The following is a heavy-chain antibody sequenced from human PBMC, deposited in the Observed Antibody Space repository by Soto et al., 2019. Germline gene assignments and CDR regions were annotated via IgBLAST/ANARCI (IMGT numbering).Heavy chain of an antibody. J-gene: IGHJ6*02. CDR3: ARDCSGGSCSTYYYYYYGMDV. CDR2: IIPIFGTA. Sequence: QVQLVQSGAEVKKPGSSVKVSCKASGGTFSSYAISWVRQAPGQGLEWMGGIIPIFGTANYAQKFQGRVTITADESTSTAYMELSSLRSEDTAVYYCARDCSGGSCSTYYYYYYGMDVWGQGTTVTVSS. D-gene: IGHD2-15*01. V-gene: IGHV1-69*01. CDR1: GGTFSSYA.